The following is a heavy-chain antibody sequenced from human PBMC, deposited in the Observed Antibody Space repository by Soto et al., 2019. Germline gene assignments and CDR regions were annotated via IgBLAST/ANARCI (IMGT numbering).Heavy chain of an antibody. Sequence: PGESLKISCKGSGYSFTSYWIGWVRQMPGKGLEWMGIIYPGDSDTRYSPSFQGQVTISADKSISTAYLQWSSLKASDTAMYYCARLGRIWYRSYYYYGLDVWGQGTTVTVSS. CDR2: IYPGDSDT. V-gene: IGHV5-51*01. CDR1: GYSFTSYW. D-gene: IGHD6-13*01. J-gene: IGHJ6*02. CDR3: ARLGRIWYRSYYYYGLDV.